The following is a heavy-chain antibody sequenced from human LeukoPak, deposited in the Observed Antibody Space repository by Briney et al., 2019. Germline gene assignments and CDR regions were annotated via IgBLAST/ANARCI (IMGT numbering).Heavy chain of an antibody. Sequence: GGSLRLSCAASGFTFSDYYMSWIRQAPGKGLEWVSYISSSGSTIYYADSVKGRFTISRDNAKNSLYLQMNSLRAEDTAVYYCARGGCSITSCIGDYYYYYYMDVWGKGTTVTVSS. D-gene: IGHD2-2*01. J-gene: IGHJ6*03. CDR2: ISSSGSTI. CDR1: GFTFSDYY. V-gene: IGHV3-11*01. CDR3: ARGGCSITSCIGDYYYYYYMDV.